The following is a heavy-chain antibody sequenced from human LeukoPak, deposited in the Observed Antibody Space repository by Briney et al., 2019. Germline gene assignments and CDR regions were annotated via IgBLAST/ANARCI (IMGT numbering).Heavy chain of an antibody. CDR2: ISAYNGNT. J-gene: IGHJ4*02. CDR1: GYTFTSYG. Sequence: ASVKVSCKASGYTFTSYGISWVRQAPGQGLEWMGWISAYNGNTNYAQKLQGRVTMTTDTSTSTAYMELRSLRSDDTAVYYCARDSLTLALESAFWHKPTISYYFDYWGQGTLVTVSS. CDR3: ARDSLTLALESAFWHKPTISYYFDY. D-gene: IGHD3-3*01. V-gene: IGHV1-18*01.